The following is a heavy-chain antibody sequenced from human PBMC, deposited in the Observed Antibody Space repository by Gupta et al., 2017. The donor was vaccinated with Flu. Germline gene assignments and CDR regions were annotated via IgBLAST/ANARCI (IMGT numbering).Heavy chain of an antibody. J-gene: IGHJ5*02. Sequence: IHGMRQAPGQGLEWMGRIDPKSGDTDYSQKLQGRVGMTRDTSITTDYMELSRLTIDDTAVFYCALLKGNVAFCGGNCLWDLGGQGTPVTVSS. V-gene: IGHV1-2*06. CDR3: ALLKGNVAFCGGNCLWDL. CDR2: IDPKSGDT. D-gene: IGHD2-21*01.